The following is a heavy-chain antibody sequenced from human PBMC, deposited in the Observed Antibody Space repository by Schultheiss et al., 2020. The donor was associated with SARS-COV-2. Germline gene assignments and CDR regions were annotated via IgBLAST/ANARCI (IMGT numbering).Heavy chain of an antibody. CDR2: IYYSGST. J-gene: IGHJ6*02. V-gene: IGHV4-59*11. CDR3: ARGVGNYYYGMDV. Sequence: SETLSLTCTVSGGSISSHYWSWIRQPPGKGLEWIGYIYYSGSTYYNPSLKSRVTISVDTSKNQFSLKLSSVTAADTAVYYCARGVGNYYYGMDVWGQGTTVTVSS. CDR1: GGSISSHY. D-gene: IGHD3-10*01.